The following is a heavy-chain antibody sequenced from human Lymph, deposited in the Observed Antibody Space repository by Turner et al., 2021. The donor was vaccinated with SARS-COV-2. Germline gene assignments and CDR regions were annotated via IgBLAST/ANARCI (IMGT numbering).Heavy chain of an antibody. CDR2: IYSGGST. J-gene: IGHJ3*02. CDR1: GLTVSSNY. V-gene: IGHV3-66*01. D-gene: IGHD3-10*01. CDR3: ARDFREGAFDI. Sequence: EVQLVESGGGLVQPGGSLRLSCAASGLTVSSNYMSWVRQAPGKGLEWVSVIYSGGSTFYADSVKGRFTTSRDNSKNTLYLQMNSLRAEDTAVYYCARDFREGAFDIWGQGTMVTISS.